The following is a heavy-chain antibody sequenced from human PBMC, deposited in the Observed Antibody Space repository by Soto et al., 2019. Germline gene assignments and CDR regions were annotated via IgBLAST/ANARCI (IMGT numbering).Heavy chain of an antibody. CDR2: IYPGDSDT. CDR1: GYSFTSYR. Sequence: GESLKISCKGSGYSFTSYRIGWVRQMPGKGLEWMGIIYPGDSDTRYSPSFQGQVTISADKSISTAYLQWSSLKASDTAMYYCARQVVGATQTYFYYYYGMDVWGQGTTVTVSS. V-gene: IGHV5-51*01. D-gene: IGHD1-26*01. CDR3: ARQVVGATQTYFYYYYGMDV. J-gene: IGHJ6*02.